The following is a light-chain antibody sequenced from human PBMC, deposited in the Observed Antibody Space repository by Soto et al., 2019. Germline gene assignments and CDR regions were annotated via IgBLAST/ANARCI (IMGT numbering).Light chain of an antibody. CDR3: CSYVGATNYV. V-gene: IGLV2-23*01. CDR2: EGI. Sequence: ASVSGSPGQSITISCTGTSSTVGGFNVVSWYQQHPGKAPKVIIYEGIKRPSGVSNRFSGSNSGSTASLTISGLQAEDEADYYCCSYVGATNYVFGTGTKVTVL. CDR1: SSTVGGFNV. J-gene: IGLJ1*01.